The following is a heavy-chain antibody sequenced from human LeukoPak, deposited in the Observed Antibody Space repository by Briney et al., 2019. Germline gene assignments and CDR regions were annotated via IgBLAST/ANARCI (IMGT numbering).Heavy chain of an antibody. CDR3: AKDVQQWVDYYYGMDV. J-gene: IGHJ6*02. CDR2: ISGSGGST. V-gene: IGHV3-23*01. D-gene: IGHD6-13*01. Sequence: PGGSLRLSCAASRFTFSSYAMSWVRQAPGKGLEWVSAISGSGGSTYSADSVKGRFTISRDNSKNMLYLQMNNLRAEDTAAYYCAKDVQQWVDYYYGMDVWGQGTTVTVSS. CDR1: RFTFSSYA.